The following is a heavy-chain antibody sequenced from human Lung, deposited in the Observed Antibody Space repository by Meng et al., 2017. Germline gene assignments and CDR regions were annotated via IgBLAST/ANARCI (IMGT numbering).Heavy chain of an antibody. CDR3: ATGAAAANH. CDR2: IKSNSDGGTT. D-gene: IGHD6-13*01. CDR1: GFSFTDAG. V-gene: IGHV3-15*01. Sequence: QLVAAGGVLVKPGVTLRLSCVASGFSFTDAGMSSVRQAPGKGLEWVGRIKSNSDGGTTDYAAPVKGRFTISRDDSKNTLYLQMNSLITEDTAVYFCATGAAAANHWGQGTLVTVSS. J-gene: IGHJ5*02.